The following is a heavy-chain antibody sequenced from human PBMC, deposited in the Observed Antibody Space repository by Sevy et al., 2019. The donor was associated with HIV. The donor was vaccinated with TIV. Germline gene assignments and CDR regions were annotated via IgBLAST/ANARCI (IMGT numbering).Heavy chain of an antibody. CDR2: ISHDGINE. V-gene: IGHV3-30*18. J-gene: IGHJ6*02. Sequence: GGSLRLSCAASGFTVSNNYMSWVRQAPGKGLDWVALISHDGINEYYADSVKGRFTISRDNSKNTVYLEMNSLRNEDTAIYFCANAYSGSYSHSYLYALDVWGQGTTVTVSS. CDR3: ANAYSGSYSHSYLYALDV. D-gene: IGHD1-26*01. CDR1: GFTVSNNY.